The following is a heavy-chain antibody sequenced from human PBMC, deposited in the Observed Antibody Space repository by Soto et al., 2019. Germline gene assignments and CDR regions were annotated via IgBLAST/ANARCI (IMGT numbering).Heavy chain of an antibody. J-gene: IGHJ4*02. CDR1: GGSISSSSYY. D-gene: IGHD5-18*01. Sequence: SETLSLTCTVSGGSISSSSYYWGWIRQPPGKGLEWIGSIYYSGSTYYNPSLKSRVTTSIDTSNNQFSLELTSVTAAATAISYCARDTGGYSRAFDYWGRGALVTVSS. CDR3: ARDTGGYSRAFDY. CDR2: IYYSGST. V-gene: IGHV4-39*07.